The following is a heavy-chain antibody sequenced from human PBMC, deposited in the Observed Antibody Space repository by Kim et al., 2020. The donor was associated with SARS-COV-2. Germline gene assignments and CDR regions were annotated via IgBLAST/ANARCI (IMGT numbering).Heavy chain of an antibody. Sequence: SQTLSLTCAISGDSVTTNGAGWHWIRQSPSRGLEWLGRTYYRSKWYNNYAESVKSRISINADTSDKQFSLHLNSVTPEDTAVYYCASQQWLRGNALDIWG. V-gene: IGHV6-1*01. CDR1: GDSVTTNGAG. J-gene: IGHJ3*02. CDR3: ASQQWLRGNALDI. CDR2: TYYRSKWYN. D-gene: IGHD5-18*01.